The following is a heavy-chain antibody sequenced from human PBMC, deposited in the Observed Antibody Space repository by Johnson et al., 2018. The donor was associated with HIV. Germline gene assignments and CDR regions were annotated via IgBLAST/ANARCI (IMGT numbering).Heavy chain of an antibody. J-gene: IGHJ3*02. D-gene: IGHD1-26*01. Sequence: QVQLVESGGGVVQPGRSLRLSCAASGFTFSSYAMHWVRQAPGKGLEWVAVISYDGSNKYYADSVKGRFTISRDNSKNTLFLHMNSLRTEDTALYYCARDRLREGYAFDIWGQGTMVTVSS. V-gene: IGHV3-30-3*01. CDR1: GFTFSSYA. CDR3: ARDRLREGYAFDI. CDR2: ISYDGSNK.